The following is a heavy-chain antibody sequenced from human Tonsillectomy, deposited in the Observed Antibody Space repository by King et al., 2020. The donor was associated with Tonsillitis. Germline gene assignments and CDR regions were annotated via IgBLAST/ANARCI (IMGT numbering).Heavy chain of an antibody. J-gene: IGHJ4*02. Sequence: TLKESGPTLVKPTQTLTLTCTLSGFSVNTTGVGVGWLRQPPGKALEWLALIYWDDDERYRPSLKNRLTITKDSSKNQVVLTMTNMDPVDTATYYCVLDDPACDPGASFDYWGQGTLVTVSS. D-gene: IGHD1-1*01. CDR2: IYWDDDE. CDR3: VLDDPACDPGASFDY. V-gene: IGHV2-5*02. CDR1: GFSVNTTGVG.